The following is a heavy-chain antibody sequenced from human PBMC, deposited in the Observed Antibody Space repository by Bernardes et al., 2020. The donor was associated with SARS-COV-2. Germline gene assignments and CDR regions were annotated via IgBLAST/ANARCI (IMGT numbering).Heavy chain of an antibody. D-gene: IGHD1-7*01. Sequence: GGSLRLSCAASGFTFSSYGMHWVRQAPGKGLEWVAVISYDGSNKYYADSVKGRFTISRDNSKNTLYLQMNSLRAEDTAVYYCARAPVANWNYVDYYYYGMDVWGQGTTVTVSS. CDR2: ISYDGSNK. J-gene: IGHJ6*02. CDR3: ARAPVANWNYVDYYYYGMDV. V-gene: IGHV3-30*03. CDR1: GFTFSSYG.